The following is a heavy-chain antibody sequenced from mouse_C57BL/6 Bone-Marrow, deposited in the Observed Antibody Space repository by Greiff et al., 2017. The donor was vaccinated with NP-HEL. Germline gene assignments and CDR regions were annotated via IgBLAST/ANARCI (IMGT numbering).Heavy chain of an antibody. CDR3: AIVRVLLLFDY. Sequence: EVMLVESGGGLVKPGGSLKLSCAASGFTFSSYAMSWVRQTPEKRLEWVATISDGGSYTYYPDNVKGRVTMPRDNAKNNLYLQMSQLTSEDTAMYYTAIVRVLLLFDYWGQGTTLTVSS. J-gene: IGHJ2*01. V-gene: IGHV5-4*03. CDR1: GFTFSSYA. CDR2: ISDGGSYT.